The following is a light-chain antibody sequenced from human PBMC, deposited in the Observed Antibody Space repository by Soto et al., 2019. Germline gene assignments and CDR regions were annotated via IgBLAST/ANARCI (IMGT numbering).Light chain of an antibody. V-gene: IGLV1-51*02. CDR3: GTWDSSLSAGGV. J-gene: IGLJ2*01. CDR1: SSNIGDNY. Sequence: QSVLTQPPSVSAAPGQKVTISCSGSSSNIGDNYVSWYQQLPGTAPKLIIYENNKRPSGIPDRFSGSKSGTSATLGITGLQTGDEADYYCGTWDSSLSAGGVFGGGTKLTVL. CDR2: ENN.